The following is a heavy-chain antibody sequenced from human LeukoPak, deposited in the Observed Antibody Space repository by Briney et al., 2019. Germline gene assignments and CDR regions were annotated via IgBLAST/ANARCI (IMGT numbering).Heavy chain of an antibody. J-gene: IGHJ4*02. CDR1: GGSFSGYY. CDR2: IHYSGST. Sequence: PSETLSLTCAVYGGSFSGYYWSWIRQPPGKGLEWIGHIHYSGSTNYNPSLKNRVIISVDTSRNQFSLKLSSVTAADTAVYYCARVEWELYGFDYWGQGTLITVSS. D-gene: IGHD3-10*01. V-gene: IGHV4-59*01. CDR3: ARVEWELYGFDY.